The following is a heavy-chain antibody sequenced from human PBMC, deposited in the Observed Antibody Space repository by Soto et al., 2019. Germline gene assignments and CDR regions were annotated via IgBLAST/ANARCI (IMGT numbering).Heavy chain of an antibody. Sequence: ASVKVSCKASGYTFTSYGISWVRQAPGQGLEWMGWISAYNDNTNYAQKLQGRVTMTTDTPTSTAYMELRSLRPDDTAVYYCARHRTEAWFDPWGQGTLVTVSS. CDR3: ARHRTEAWFDP. CDR1: GYTFTSYG. J-gene: IGHJ5*02. D-gene: IGHD1-1*01. V-gene: IGHV1-18*01. CDR2: ISAYNDNT.